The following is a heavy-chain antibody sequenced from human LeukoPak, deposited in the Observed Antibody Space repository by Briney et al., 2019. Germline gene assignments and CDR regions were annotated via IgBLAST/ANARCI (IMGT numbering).Heavy chain of an antibody. V-gene: IGHV4-39*07. D-gene: IGHD6-19*01. CDR1: GGSISSSSYY. CDR2: IYYSGST. CDR3: ARDDGYSSGWFDY. J-gene: IGHJ4*02. Sequence: SETLSLTCTVSGGSISSSSYYWGGIRQPPGKGLVWIGSIYYSGSTYYNPSLKSRVTISVDTSKNQFSLKLSSVTAADTAVYYCARDDGYSSGWFDYWGQGTLVTVSS.